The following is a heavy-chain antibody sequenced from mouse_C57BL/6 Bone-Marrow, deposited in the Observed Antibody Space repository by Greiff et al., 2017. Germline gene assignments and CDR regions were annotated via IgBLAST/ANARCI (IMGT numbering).Heavy chain of an antibody. Sequence: VKLVESGAELVKPGASVKLSCKASGYTFTSYWMQWVKQRPGQGLEWIGEIDPSASYTNYNQKFKGKATLTVDTSSSTAYMQLSSLTSEDSAVYYCARGRSNYCFDYWGQGTTLTVSS. CDR2: IDPSASYT. J-gene: IGHJ2*01. V-gene: IGHV1-50*01. D-gene: IGHD2-5*01. CDR1: GYTFTSYW. CDR3: ARGRSNYCFDY.